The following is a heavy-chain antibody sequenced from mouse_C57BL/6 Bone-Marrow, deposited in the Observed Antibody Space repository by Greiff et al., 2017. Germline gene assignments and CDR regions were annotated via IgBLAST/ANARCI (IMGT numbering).Heavy chain of an antibody. CDR1: GYTFTDYY. V-gene: IGHV1-26*01. J-gene: IGHJ3*01. CDR2: INPKNGGT. CDR3: ARSPRYYYGSSQFAY. Sequence: EVQLQQSGPELVKPGASVKISCKASGYTFTDYYMNWVKQSHGKSLEWIGDINPKNGGTSYNQKFKGKATLTVDKSSSTAYMELRSLTSEDSAVYFCARSPRYYYGSSQFAYWGQGTLVTVSA. D-gene: IGHD1-1*01.